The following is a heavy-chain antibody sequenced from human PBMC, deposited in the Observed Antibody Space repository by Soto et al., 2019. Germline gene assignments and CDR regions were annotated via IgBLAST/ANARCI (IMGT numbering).Heavy chain of an antibody. CDR3: AGWRYVVATSDS. Sequence: APVKCFGKTSGYTFIDYYVHWIRQAPVQGIDWVGWINPNSGASNYAQNLQGRVTRTRDRSSSTVYMELTGLRSDDTAVYYCAGWRYVVATSDSWGQGTLVTVSS. D-gene: IGHD5-12*01. J-gene: IGHJ5*01. V-gene: IGHV1-2*02. CDR2: INPNSGAS. CDR1: GYTFIDYY.